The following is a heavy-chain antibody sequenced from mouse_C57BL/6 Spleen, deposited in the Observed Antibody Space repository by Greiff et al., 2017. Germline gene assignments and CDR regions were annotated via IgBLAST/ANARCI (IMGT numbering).Heavy chain of an antibody. CDR1: GYTFTSYW. CDR3: ARWGALYAMDY. Sequence: VQLQQSGAELVRPGSSVKLSCKASGYTFTSYWMHWVKQRPIQGLEWIGNIDPSDSETHYNQKFKDKATLTVDKSSSTAYMQLSSLTSEDSAVYYCARWGALYAMDYWGQGTSVTVSS. J-gene: IGHJ4*01. V-gene: IGHV1-52*01. CDR2: IDPSDSET.